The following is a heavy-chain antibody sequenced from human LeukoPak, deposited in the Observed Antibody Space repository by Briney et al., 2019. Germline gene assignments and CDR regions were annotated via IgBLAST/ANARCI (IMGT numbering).Heavy chain of an antibody. CDR1: GVSIYRHY. J-gene: IGHJ4*02. CDR2: IFYSGST. CDR3: ARAYSGSWVGFDY. Sequence: PSETLSLTCTVSGVSIYRHYWSWIPQAPGKGLEGIGYIFYSGSTHYNPSLKSRATTSVDPPKNQYPLKLSSVTAADPAVDYCARAYSGSWVGFDYWGRGALVTVSS. V-gene: IGHV4-59*11. D-gene: IGHD1-26*01.